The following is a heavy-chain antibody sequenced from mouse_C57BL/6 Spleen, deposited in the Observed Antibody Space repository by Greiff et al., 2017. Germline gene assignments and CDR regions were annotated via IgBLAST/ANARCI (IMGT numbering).Heavy chain of an antibody. D-gene: IGHD2-4*01. V-gene: IGHV2-9*01. CDR3: AKSNDYDGDYYAMDY. CDR1: GFSLTSYG. Sequence: VKVVESGPGLVAPSQRLSITCTVSGFSLTSYGVDWVRQPPGKGLEWLGVIWGGGSTNYNSALMSRLSISKDNSKSQVFLKMNSLQTDDTAMYYCAKSNDYDGDYYAMDYWGQGTSVTVSS. CDR2: IWGGGST. J-gene: IGHJ4*01.